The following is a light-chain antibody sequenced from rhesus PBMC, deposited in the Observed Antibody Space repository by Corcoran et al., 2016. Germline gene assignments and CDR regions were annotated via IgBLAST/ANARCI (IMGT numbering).Light chain of an antibody. J-gene: IGKJ3*01. Sequence: DIVMTQSPDSLAVSLGERVTINCQSSQSLLYSSNNKHYLAWYQQKPEQAPILSIYWASTRESGVPNRFRGRGSGTDFNLTISGLQAEDVAVYSCQQYYSSPFTFGPGTKLDIK. CDR3: QQYYSSPFT. CDR1: QSLLYSSNNKHY. CDR2: WAS. V-gene: IGKV4-1*01.